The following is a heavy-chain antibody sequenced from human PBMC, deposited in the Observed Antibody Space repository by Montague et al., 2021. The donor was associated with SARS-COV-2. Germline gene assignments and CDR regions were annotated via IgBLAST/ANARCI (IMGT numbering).Heavy chain of an antibody. J-gene: IGHJ6*02. CDR1: GFTFSSYS. Sequence: SLRLSCPASGFTFSSYSVNWVRQAPGKGLEWVSSISSSSSYIYYADSVKGRFTISRDNAKNSLYLQMNSLRAEDTAVYYCARGGLRYCSGGSCRTKDGMDVWGQGTTVTVSS. V-gene: IGHV3-21*01. D-gene: IGHD2-15*01. CDR2: ISSSSSYI. CDR3: ARGGLRYCSGGSCRTKDGMDV.